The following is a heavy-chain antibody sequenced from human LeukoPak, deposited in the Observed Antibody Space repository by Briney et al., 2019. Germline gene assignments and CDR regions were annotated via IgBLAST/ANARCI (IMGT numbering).Heavy chain of an antibody. Sequence: GGSLRLSCAASGFTVSSNYMSWVRQAPGKGLEWVSTIYSGGSTYYADSVKGRFTISRDNSKNTLFLQMNSLRAEDTAVYYCARHLMRQQLVPFDYWGQGTLVTVSS. J-gene: IGHJ4*02. CDR2: IYSGGST. D-gene: IGHD6-13*01. V-gene: IGHV3-66*04. CDR1: GFTVSSNY. CDR3: ARHLMRQQLVPFDY.